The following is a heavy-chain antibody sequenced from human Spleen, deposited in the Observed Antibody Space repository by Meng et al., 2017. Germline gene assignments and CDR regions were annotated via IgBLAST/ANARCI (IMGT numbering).Heavy chain of an antibody. CDR2: IDPNSGVT. Sequence: QVQLVQSGAEVKNPGASVKVSCTPAGYTFTAYYIHWVRQAPGQGLDWMGRIDPNSGVTEYAQKFQGRVTVTGDTSISTAYMELSRLRSDDTAIYYCVRDEDISAAGKLFGDYWGQGTLVTVSS. D-gene: IGHD6-13*01. CDR1: GYTFTAYY. CDR3: VRDEDISAAGKLFGDY. V-gene: IGHV1-2*06. J-gene: IGHJ4*02.